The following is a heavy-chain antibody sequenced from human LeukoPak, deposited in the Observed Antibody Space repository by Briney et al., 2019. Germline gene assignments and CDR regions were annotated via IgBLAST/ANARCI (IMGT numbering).Heavy chain of an antibody. Sequence: GGSLSLSCAASGFPFSNHGMHWVRQAPGKGLEWVSSISASSSFTYYADSVKGRFTISRDNAKNSLYLQMNSLRAEDTAIYYCARVKALSGTTTGGMDVWGQGTTVTVSS. CDR2: ISASSSFT. V-gene: IGHV3-21*01. J-gene: IGHJ6*02. CDR1: GFPFSNHG. CDR3: ARVKALSGTTTGGMDV. D-gene: IGHD1-20*01.